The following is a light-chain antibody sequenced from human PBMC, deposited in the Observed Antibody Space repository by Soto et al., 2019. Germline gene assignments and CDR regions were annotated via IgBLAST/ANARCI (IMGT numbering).Light chain of an antibody. CDR1: SSNIEKNY. CDR2: STD. J-gene: IGLJ3*02. Sequence: QSVLTQPPSASGTPGQMVTISCSGSSSNIEKNYVYWYQQLPGVAPKLLIYSTDLRPSGVPDRFSGSKSGTSASLAISGLRSEDEADHYCAAWDDRLRGRVFGGGTKLTVL. V-gene: IGLV1-47*02. CDR3: AAWDDRLRGRV.